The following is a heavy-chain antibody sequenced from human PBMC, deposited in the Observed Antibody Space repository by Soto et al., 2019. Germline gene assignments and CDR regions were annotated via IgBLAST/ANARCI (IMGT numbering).Heavy chain of an antibody. CDR1: GFTVSSNY. J-gene: IGHJ5*02. V-gene: IGHV3-66*01. CDR2: IYSGGST. Sequence: EVQLVESGEGLVQPGGSLRLSCAASGFTVSSNYMSWVRQAPGKGLEWVSVIYSGGSTYYADSVKGRFTISRDNSKNTLYLQMNSLRAEDTAVYYCARMGDSSGYSGWFDPWGQGTLVTVSS. CDR3: ARMGDSSGYSGWFDP. D-gene: IGHD3-22*01.